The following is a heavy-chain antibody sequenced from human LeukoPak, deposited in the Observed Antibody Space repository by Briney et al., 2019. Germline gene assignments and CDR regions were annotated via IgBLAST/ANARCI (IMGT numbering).Heavy chain of an antibody. J-gene: IGHJ5*02. D-gene: IGHD5-18*01. V-gene: IGHV4-61*05. CDR2: INYSGST. Sequence: SETLSLTCPVSGGSITSSSSYWGWIRQPPGKGLEWIGYINYSGSTNYNPSLKSRITISVDTSKNQFSLKLSSVTAADTAVYYCARAPYRGYNLWGQGTLVTVSS. CDR3: ARAPYRGYNL. CDR1: GGSITSSSSY.